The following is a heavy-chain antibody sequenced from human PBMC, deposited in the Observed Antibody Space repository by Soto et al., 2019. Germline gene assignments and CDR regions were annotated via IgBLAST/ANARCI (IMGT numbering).Heavy chain of an antibody. CDR2: IYHSGST. Sequence: SETLSLTCAVSGGSISSSDWWSWVRQPPGKGLEWIGEIYHSGSTNYNPSLKSRVTISVDKSKNQFSLKLSFVTAADTAVYYCARVAVAGTRVDYWGQGTLVTVSS. D-gene: IGHD6-19*01. V-gene: IGHV4-4*02. J-gene: IGHJ4*02. CDR1: GGSISSSDW. CDR3: ARVAVAGTRVDY.